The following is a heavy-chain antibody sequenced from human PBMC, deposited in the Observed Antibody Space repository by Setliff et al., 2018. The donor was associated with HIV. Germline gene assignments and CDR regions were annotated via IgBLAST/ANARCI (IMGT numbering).Heavy chain of an antibody. CDR3: ARGFFAVTPYDAFDI. V-gene: IGHV5-51*01. J-gene: IGHJ3*02. Sequence: LKISCKGSGYSFTSYWIGWVRQMPGKGLEWMGIIYPGDSDTRYSPSFQGQVTISADKSISTADKSISTAYLQWSSLKASDTAMYYCARGFFAVTPYDAFDIWGQGTMVTVSS. CDR2: IYPGDSDT. D-gene: IGHD4-17*01. CDR1: GYSFTSYW.